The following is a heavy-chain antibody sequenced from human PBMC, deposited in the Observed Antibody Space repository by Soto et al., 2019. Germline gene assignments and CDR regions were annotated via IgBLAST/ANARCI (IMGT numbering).Heavy chain of an antibody. Sequence: SQTLSLTCAISGDSVSSNSAAWNWIRQSPSRGLEWLGRTYYRSKWYNDYAVSVKSRITINPDTSKNQFSLQLNSVTPEDTAVYYCARVDDTIFGVVIGPSTPPYYYYGMDVWGQGTTVTVSS. D-gene: IGHD3-3*01. J-gene: IGHJ6*02. CDR3: ARVDDTIFGVVIGPSTPPYYYYGMDV. CDR1: GDSVSSNSAA. V-gene: IGHV6-1*01. CDR2: TYYRSKWYN.